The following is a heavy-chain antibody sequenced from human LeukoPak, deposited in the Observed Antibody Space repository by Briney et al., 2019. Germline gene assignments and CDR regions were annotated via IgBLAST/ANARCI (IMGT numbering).Heavy chain of an antibody. CDR1: GLIFSNYW. CDR3: ARGYGYSSEKNFDY. J-gene: IGHJ4*02. V-gene: IGHV3-7*01. D-gene: IGHD6-19*01. CDR2: INQDASEK. Sequence: SGGSLRLSCAASGLIFSNYWMGWVRQAPGKGLEWVASINQDASEKYYVDSVKGRFTISRDNGKNSMYLQMNSLRVDDTAVYYCARGYGYSSEKNFDYWGQGTLVTVSS.